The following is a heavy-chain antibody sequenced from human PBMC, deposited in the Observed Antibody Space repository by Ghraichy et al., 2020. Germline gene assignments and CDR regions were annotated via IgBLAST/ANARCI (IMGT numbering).Heavy chain of an antibody. V-gene: IGHV3-23*01. J-gene: IGHJ4*02. CDR1: GFTFSSYA. Sequence: GGSLRLSCAASGFTFSSYAMSWVRQAPGKGLEWVSAIRGSGGSTYYADSVKGRFTISRDNSKNTLYLQMNSLRAEDTAVYYCAKVGDSSGWLITPIDYWGQGTLVTLSS. CDR3: AKVGDSSGWLITPIDY. CDR2: IRGSGGST. D-gene: IGHD6-19*01.